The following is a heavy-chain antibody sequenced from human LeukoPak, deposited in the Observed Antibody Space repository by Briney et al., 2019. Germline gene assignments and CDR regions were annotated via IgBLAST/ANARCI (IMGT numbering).Heavy chain of an antibody. CDR1: GFTFSRYW. V-gene: IGHV3-7*01. Sequence: PGGPLRLSCAASGFTFSRYWVSWVRQAPGKGLELVANIKQDGSARFYGDSVKGRFTVSRDNAKNSLYIQMNSLRAEDTAVYYCARDREGSRDALDIWGQGTMVTVSS. J-gene: IGHJ3*02. CDR3: ARDREGSRDALDI. CDR2: IKQDGSAR. D-gene: IGHD1-26*01.